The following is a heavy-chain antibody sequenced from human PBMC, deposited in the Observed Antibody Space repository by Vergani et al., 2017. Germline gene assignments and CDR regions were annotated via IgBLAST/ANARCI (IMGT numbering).Heavy chain of an antibody. CDR3: ADLHGDDGFSPF. CDR1: GFTFSSYA. J-gene: IGHJ4*02. V-gene: IGHV3-23*01. Sequence: EVQLLESGGGLVQPGGSLRLSCAASGFTFSSYAMSWVRQAPGKGLEWVSGISGQNFRTHYADSVKGRFTISRDDSKNTVYLQINSLRAEDTAFYYCADLHGDDGFSPFWGQGTLVTVSS. CDR2: ISGQNFRT. D-gene: IGHD2-21*01.